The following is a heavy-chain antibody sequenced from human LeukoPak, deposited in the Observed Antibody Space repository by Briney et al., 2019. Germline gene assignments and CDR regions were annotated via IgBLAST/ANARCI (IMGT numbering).Heavy chain of an antibody. CDR3: ARVDTAMVAGGGDY. J-gene: IGHJ4*02. D-gene: IGHD5-18*01. CDR2: ISGYNGNT. CDR1: GYTFTSYG. V-gene: IGHV1-18*01. Sequence: ASVKVSCKASGYTFTSYGISWVRQAPGQGLEWMGWISGYNGNTNYAQNLQGRVTMTTDTSTSTVYMELRSLRSDDTAVYYCARVDTAMVAGGGDYWGQGTLVTVSS.